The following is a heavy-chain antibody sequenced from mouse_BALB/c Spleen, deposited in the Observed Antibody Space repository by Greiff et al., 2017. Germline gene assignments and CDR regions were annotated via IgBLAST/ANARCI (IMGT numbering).Heavy chain of an antibody. Sequence: EVKLMESGPSLVKPSQTLSLTCSVTGDSITSGYWNWIRKFPGNKLEYMGYISYSGSTYYNPSLKSRISITRDTSKNQYYLQLNSVTTEDTATDYCARWRYDGYWYFDVWGAGTTVTVSS. D-gene: IGHD2-14*01. CDR2: ISYSGST. CDR3: ARWRYDGYWYFDV. CDR1: GDSITSGY. V-gene: IGHV3-8*02. J-gene: IGHJ1*01.